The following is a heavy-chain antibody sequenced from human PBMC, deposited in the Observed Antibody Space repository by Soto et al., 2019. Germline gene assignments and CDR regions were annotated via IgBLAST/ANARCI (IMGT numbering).Heavy chain of an antibody. CDR3: ARRRLTTGTDYFDH. V-gene: IGHV1-2*02. D-gene: IGHD1-1*01. CDR1: GYTFNDYH. CDR2: INPNSGDT. Sequence: ASVKVSCKTSGYTFNDYHLHWVRQAPGQGLEWMGSINPNSGDTDYAQRFQGRVTLTRDTSIRTVYMELSILRSDDTAVYYCARRRLTTGTDYFDHWGQGTPVTVSS. J-gene: IGHJ4*02.